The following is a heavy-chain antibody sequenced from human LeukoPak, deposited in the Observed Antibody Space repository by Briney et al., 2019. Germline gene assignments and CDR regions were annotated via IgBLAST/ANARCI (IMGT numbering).Heavy chain of an antibody. CDR1: GGSFGGYY. J-gene: IGHJ6*03. Sequence: SETLSLTCAVYGGSFGGYYWSWIRQPPGKGLEWIGEINHSGSTNYNPSLKSRVTISVDTSKNQFSLKLSSVTAADTAVYYCARLVRWFGEFYYYYYYMDVWGKGTTVTISS. V-gene: IGHV4-34*01. CDR2: INHSGST. D-gene: IGHD3-10*01. CDR3: ARLVRWFGEFYYYYYYMDV.